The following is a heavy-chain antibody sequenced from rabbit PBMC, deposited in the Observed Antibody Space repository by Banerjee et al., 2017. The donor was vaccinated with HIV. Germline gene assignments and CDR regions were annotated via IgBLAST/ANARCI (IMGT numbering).Heavy chain of an antibody. CDR3: ARDLAGVIGWNFGL. CDR2: INTSSGNI. D-gene: IGHD4-1*01. V-gene: IGHV1S45*01. CDR1: GFDFSSHYM. J-gene: IGHJ6*01. Sequence: QQQLEESGGGLVQPGGSLTLSCKASGFDFSSHYMSWVRQAPGKGLEWIACINTSSGNIVYATWAKGRFTISKTSSTTVTLQMTSLTAADTATYFCARDLAGVIGWNFGLWGPGTLVTVS.